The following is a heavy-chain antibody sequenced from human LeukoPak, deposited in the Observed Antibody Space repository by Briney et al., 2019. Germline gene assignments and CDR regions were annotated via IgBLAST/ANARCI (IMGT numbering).Heavy chain of an antibody. D-gene: IGHD2-2*01. J-gene: IGHJ4*02. CDR1: GGSFSGYY. CDR3: ARAPANAPTDY. CDR2: INHSGST. V-gene: IGHV4-34*01. Sequence: SETLSLTCAVYGGSFSGYYWSWIRQPPGKGLEWIGEINHSGSTNYNPSLKSRVTISVDTSKNQFSLKLSSVTAADTAVYYCARAPANAPTDYWGQGTLSPSPQ.